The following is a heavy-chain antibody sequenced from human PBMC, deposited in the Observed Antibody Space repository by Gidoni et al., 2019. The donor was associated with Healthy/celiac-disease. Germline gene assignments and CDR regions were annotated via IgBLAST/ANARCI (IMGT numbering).Heavy chain of an antibody. CDR2: IWYDGSNK. D-gene: IGHD3-10*01. J-gene: IGHJ6*02. Sequence: QVQLVESGGGVVQPGRSLRLSCAASGFTFSSYGMHWVSQAPGKGLEWVAVIWYDGSNKYYADSVKCRFTISRDNSKNTLYLQMNSLRAEDTAVYYCARDRRGMDVWGQGTTVTVSS. V-gene: IGHV3-33*01. CDR1: GFTFSSYG. CDR3: ARDRRGMDV.